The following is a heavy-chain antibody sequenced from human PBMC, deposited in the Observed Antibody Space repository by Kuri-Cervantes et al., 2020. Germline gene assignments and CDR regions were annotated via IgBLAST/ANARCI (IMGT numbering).Heavy chain of an antibody. V-gene: IGHV4-61*01. Sequence: GSLRLSCTVSGGSVRSNNYYWDWIRQPPGKGLEWIGEISYSGSTNYNPSLKSRVTISVDTSKNQFSLKLSSVTAADTAVYYCARGAYGSGSYYLVMGLDYWGQGTLVTVSS. CDR1: GGSVRSNNYY. CDR2: ISYSGST. J-gene: IGHJ4*02. CDR3: ARGAYGSGSYYLVMGLDY. D-gene: IGHD3-10*01.